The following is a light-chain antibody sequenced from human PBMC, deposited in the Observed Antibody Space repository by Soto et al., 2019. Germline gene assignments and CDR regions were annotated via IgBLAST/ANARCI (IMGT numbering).Light chain of an antibody. CDR3: QQYNDWLT. CDR1: QSVSST. J-gene: IGKJ4*01. Sequence: EIVMTQSPDTLSVSPGERATLFCRASQSVSSTVAWYQQRPGQAPRLLIYGASTRATGIPARFSGSGSGTEVPLTISSLQSEDFAVYYCQQYNDWLTFGGGTKVEIK. CDR2: GAS. V-gene: IGKV3-15*01.